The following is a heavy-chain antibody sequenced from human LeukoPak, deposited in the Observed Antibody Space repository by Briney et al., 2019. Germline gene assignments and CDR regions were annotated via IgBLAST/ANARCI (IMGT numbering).Heavy chain of an antibody. Sequence: ASVKVSCKASGYTFTGYYMHWVRQAPGQGLEWMGWINPNRGGTNYAQKFQGRVNVTRDTSISTAYMELSRLRSDDTAVYYCARDEGTYYYDSSGYYYNYWGQGTLVTVSS. V-gene: IGHV1-2*02. J-gene: IGHJ4*02. CDR1: GYTFTGYY. CDR3: ARDEGTYYYDSSGYYYNY. D-gene: IGHD3-22*01. CDR2: INPNRGGT.